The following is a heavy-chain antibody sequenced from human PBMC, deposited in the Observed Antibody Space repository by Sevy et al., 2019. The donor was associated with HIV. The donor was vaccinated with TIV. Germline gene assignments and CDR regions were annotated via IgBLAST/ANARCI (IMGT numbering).Heavy chain of an antibody. CDR1: GFTFSTYG. CDR2: IWYDGRNR. J-gene: IGHJ4*02. V-gene: IGHV3-33*01. Sequence: GGSPRLSCAASGFTFSTYGMHWVRQAPGKGLEWVASIWYDGRNRYYADSVKGRFTISRDNSKNTLYLQMNSLRAEDTAVYYCARGPLGSYGLNGHDYWGQGTLVTVSS. CDR3: ARGPLGSYGLNGHDY. D-gene: IGHD5-18*01.